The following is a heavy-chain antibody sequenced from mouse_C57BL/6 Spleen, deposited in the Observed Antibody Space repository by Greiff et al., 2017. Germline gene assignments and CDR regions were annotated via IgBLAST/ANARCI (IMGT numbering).Heavy chain of an antibody. D-gene: IGHD1-1*01. CDR3: ARSYYGSSYYAMDY. CDR1: GFSLSTFGMG. CDR2: IYWVDDQ. V-gene: IGHV8-6*01. Sequence: QVTLKESGPGLLQPSQTLSLTCSFSGFSLSTFGMGVSWLRQPSGKDLEWLAPIYWVDDQHYNPSLKSPLRLSKDTSNNQVCLKITTVDTVDTATYDCARSYYGSSYYAMDYWGQGTSVTVSS. J-gene: IGHJ4*01.